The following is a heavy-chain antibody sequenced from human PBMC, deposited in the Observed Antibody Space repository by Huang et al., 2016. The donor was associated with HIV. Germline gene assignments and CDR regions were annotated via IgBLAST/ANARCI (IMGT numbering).Heavy chain of an antibody. CDR2: IIPICGTA. V-gene: IGHV1-69*13. CDR3: ARTAYSYGFRQGYNWFDP. D-gene: IGHD5-18*01. CDR1: GGTFSSYA. Sequence: QVLLVQSGAEVRKPGSSVKVSCTAFGGTFSSYAISWVRQAPGQGLEWMVGIIPICGTATYTQKFQGRVTITVDESTNTGYMELTRLTSEDTAVYYCARTAYSYGFRQGYNWFDPWGQGTPVTVSS. J-gene: IGHJ5*02.